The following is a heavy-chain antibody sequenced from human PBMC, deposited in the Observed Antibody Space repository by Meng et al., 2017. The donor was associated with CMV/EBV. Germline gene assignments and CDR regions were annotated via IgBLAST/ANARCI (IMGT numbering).Heavy chain of an antibody. Sequence: GGSLRLSCAASGFTFSSYSMNWVRQAPGKGLEWVSYISSSSSTIYYADSVKGRFTISRDNAKNSLYLQMNSLRAEDTAGYYCARDERESGRFKVTLRSYYFRMDGWGQGTTVTVSS. CDR3: ARDERESGRFKVTLRSYYFRMDG. CDR1: GFTFSSYS. V-gene: IGHV3-48*04. J-gene: IGHJ6*02. CDR2: ISSSSSTI. D-gene: IGHD2-21*02.